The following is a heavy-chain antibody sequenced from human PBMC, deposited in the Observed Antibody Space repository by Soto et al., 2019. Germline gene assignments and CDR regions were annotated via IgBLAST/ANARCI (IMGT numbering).Heavy chain of an antibody. D-gene: IGHD2-15*01. CDR1: GDSISGYY. CDR2: IYYIGHT. CDR3: ARQTVVTTEEPGPLDY. Sequence: PSETLSLTCSVSGDSISGYYWSWIRQPPGKGLEWIGYIYYIGHTNYNPSLKSQVTRSVDRSKNQFSLKVNSVTAADTAVYYCARQTVVTTEEPGPLDYWGQGTLVTVSS. V-gene: IGHV4-59*01. J-gene: IGHJ4*02.